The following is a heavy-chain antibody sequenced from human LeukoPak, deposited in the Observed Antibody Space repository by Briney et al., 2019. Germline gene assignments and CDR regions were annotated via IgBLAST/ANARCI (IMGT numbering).Heavy chain of an antibody. CDR1: GFTFSSYA. J-gene: IGHJ4*02. V-gene: IGHV3-23*01. CDR2: ISASGGST. D-gene: IGHD6-13*01. CDR3: ARVAEAAAFDS. Sequence: PGGSLRLSCAASGFTFSSYAMTWVRQAPGKGLEWVSAISASGGSTYYADSVKGRFTISRDNSKNTLYLQMNSLKPEDTAVYYCARVAEAAAFDSWGQGTLVTVSS.